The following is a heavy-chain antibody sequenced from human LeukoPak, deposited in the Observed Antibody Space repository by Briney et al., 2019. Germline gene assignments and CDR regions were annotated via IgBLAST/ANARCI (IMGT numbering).Heavy chain of an antibody. J-gene: IGHJ4*02. CDR3: ARGVVYPTWSGPHWSDY. V-gene: IGHV3-21*01. Sequence: PGGSLRLSCAASGFTFSNYSMAWVRQAPGKGLEWVSFISSSSSYIYYADSVKGRFTISRDNAKNSLYLQMNSLRAEDTAVYYCARGVVYPTWSGPHWSDYWGQGTLVTVSS. CDR1: GFTFSNYS. D-gene: IGHD3-3*01. CDR2: ISSSSSYI.